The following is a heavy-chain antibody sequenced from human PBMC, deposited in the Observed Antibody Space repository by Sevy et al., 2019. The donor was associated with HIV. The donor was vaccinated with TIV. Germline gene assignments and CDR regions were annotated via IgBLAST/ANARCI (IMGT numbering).Heavy chain of an antibody. CDR2: IYSGGST. J-gene: IGHJ4*02. CDR1: GFTVSSNY. V-gene: IGHV3-53*01. Sequence: GGSLRLSCAASGFTVSSNYMSWVRQAPGKGLEWVSVIYSGGSTYYADSVKGRFTISRDNSKNTLYLQMNSLRAEDTAVYYCARVRCSSTSCYAGYWGQGTLVTVSS. CDR3: ARVRCSSTSCYAGY. D-gene: IGHD2-2*01.